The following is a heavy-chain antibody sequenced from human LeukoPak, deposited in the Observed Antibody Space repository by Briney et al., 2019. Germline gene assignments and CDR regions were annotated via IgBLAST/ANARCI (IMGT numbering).Heavy chain of an antibody. V-gene: IGHV4-38-2*02. CDR1: GYSISSGYF. CDR3: ARRGYYDSSEDY. Sequence: SETLSLTCTVSGYSISSGYFWGWMRQPPGKGLEWIGNIYYSGSTFYNPSLKSRVTISVDTSKNQFSLQLSSVTTTDTAMYYCARRGYYDSSEDYWGQGTLVTVSS. D-gene: IGHD3-22*01. J-gene: IGHJ4*02. CDR2: IYYSGST.